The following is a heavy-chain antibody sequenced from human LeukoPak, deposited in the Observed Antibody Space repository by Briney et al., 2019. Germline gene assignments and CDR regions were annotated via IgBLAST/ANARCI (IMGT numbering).Heavy chain of an antibody. V-gene: IGHV4-30-4*07. CDR1: GGSINSGGYS. J-gene: IGHJ4*02. CDR3: ARLPTVTFFDY. CDR2: IYYSGAT. D-gene: IGHD4-17*01. Sequence: SQTLSLTCAVSGGSINSGGYSWSWIRQPPGKGLEWIGYIYYSGATYYNPSLKSRLTISIDTSKNQFSLKLSSVTAADTAVYYCARLPTVTFFDYWGQGTLVTVSS.